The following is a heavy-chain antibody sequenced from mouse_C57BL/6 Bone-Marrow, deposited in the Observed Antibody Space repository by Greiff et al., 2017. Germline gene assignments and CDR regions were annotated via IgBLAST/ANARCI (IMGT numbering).Heavy chain of an antibody. CDR3: AKLTGPYYYAMDY. CDR2: IYPGDGDT. CDR1: GYAFSSSW. V-gene: IGHV1-82*01. J-gene: IGHJ4*01. Sequence: QVQLQQSGPELVKPGASVKISCKASGYAFSSSWMNWVKQRPGKGLEWIGRIYPGDGDTNYNGKFKGKATLTADKSSSTAYMQLSSLTSEDSAVYFCAKLTGPYYYAMDYWGQGTSVTVSS. D-gene: IGHD4-1*01.